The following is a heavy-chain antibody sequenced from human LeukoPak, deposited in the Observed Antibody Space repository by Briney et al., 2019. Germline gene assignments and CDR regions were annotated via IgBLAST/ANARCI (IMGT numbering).Heavy chain of an antibody. V-gene: IGHV4-34*01. CDR1: GGSFSGYY. CDR2: INHSGST. Sequence: PSETLSLTCAVYGGSFSGYYWSWIRQPPGKGLEWIGEINHSGSTNYNPSLKSRVTISVDTSKNQFSLKLSSVTAADTAVYYCARRILYCSSTSCYLWDYWGQGTLVTVSS. CDR3: ARRILYCSSTSCYLWDY. D-gene: IGHD2-2*01. J-gene: IGHJ4*02.